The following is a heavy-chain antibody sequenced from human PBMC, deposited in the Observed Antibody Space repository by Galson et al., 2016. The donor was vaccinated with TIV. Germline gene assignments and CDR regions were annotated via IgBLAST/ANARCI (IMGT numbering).Heavy chain of an antibody. D-gene: IGHD3/OR15-3a*01. V-gene: IGHV3-74*01. Sequence: SLRLSCAASGFTFSKYWMHWVRQAPEKGLVWISRTNVAGSSTSYADSVKGRVTISRDNARNTLYLLMNSLRVEDTAVYYCVRGGLEPFDYWGHGTLVTVSS. CDR2: TNVAGSST. CDR3: VRGGLEPFDY. J-gene: IGHJ4*01. CDR1: GFTFSKYW.